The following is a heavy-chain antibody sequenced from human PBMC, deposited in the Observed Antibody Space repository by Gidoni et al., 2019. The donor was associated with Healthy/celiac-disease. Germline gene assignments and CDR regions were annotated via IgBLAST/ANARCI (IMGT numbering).Heavy chain of an antibody. CDR2: ITHRGST. J-gene: IGHJ6*02. Sequence: QVQLQQWGAGLLKPSEPLSLTCAVSGVSFSGSYWLWIRQPPGKGLEWNGEITHRGSTNYNPDLKSRVTISVDTSKNQFSLKLSSVTAADTAVYYCARAWRMYYYYYGMDVWGQGTTVTVSS. V-gene: IGHV4-34*01. D-gene: IGHD2-8*01. CDR3: ARAWRMYYYYYGMDV. CDR1: GVSFSGSY.